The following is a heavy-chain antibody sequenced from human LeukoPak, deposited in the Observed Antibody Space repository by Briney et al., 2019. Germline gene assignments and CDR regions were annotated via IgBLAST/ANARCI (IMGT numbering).Heavy chain of an antibody. CDR3: AREFGYSSSWYPQGFDY. J-gene: IGHJ4*02. V-gene: IGHV4-34*01. CDR1: GGSFSGYY. CDR2: INHSGST. Sequence: SETLSLTCAVYGGSFSGYYWSWIRQPPGKGLEWIGEINHSGSTNYSPSLKSRGTISVDTSKNQFPLKLSSVTAADTAVYYCAREFGYSSSWYPQGFDYWGQGTLVTVSS. D-gene: IGHD6-13*01.